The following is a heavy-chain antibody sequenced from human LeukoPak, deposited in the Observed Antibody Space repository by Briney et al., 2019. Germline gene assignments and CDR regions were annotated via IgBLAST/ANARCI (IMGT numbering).Heavy chain of an antibody. D-gene: IGHD3-3*01. V-gene: IGHV4-59*01. CDR3: ARFRYDFWSGYLTNYFDY. J-gene: IGHJ4*02. CDR1: GGSISSYY. Sequence: PSETLSLTCTVSGGSISSYYWSWIRQPPGKGLEWIGYIYYSGSTNYNPSLKSRVTISVDTSKNQFSLKLSSVTAADTAVYYCARFRYDFWSGYLTNYFDYWGQGTLVTVSS. CDR2: IYYSGST.